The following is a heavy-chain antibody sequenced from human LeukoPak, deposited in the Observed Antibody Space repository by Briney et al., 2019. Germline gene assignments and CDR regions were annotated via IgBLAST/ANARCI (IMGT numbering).Heavy chain of an antibody. Sequence: GGTLRLSCAASGFTFSSYGMSWVRQAPGKGLEWVSAISGSGGSTYYADSVKGRFTISRDNSKNTLYLQMNSLRAEDTAVYYCAKDLEDYDILTGFDYWGQGTLVTVSS. D-gene: IGHD3-9*01. CDR3: AKDLEDYDILTGFDY. CDR1: GFTFSSYG. V-gene: IGHV3-23*01. CDR2: ISGSGGST. J-gene: IGHJ4*02.